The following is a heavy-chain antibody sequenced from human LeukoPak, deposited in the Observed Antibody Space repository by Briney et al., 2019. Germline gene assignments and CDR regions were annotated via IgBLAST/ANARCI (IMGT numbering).Heavy chain of an antibody. CDR2: IYHSGNA. D-gene: IGHD6-13*01. V-gene: IGHV4-38-2*01. J-gene: IGHJ4*02. CDR3: ARCLATYSSSWDC. Sequence: SETLSLTCSVSGYSISSGYYWGWIRQPPGKGLEWIGSIYHSGNAYYNPSLKSRVTISVDTSKNQCTLKLTSATAADTTFYYCARCLATYSSSWDCWGQGTLVTVSS. CDR1: GYSISSGYY.